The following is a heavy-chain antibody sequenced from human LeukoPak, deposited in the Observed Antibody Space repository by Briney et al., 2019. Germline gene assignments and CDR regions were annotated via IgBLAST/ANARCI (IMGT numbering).Heavy chain of an antibody. D-gene: IGHD5-12*01. CDR1: GFRFSSYW. J-gene: IGHJ4*02. CDR2: IKQDGSEK. Sequence: GGSLRLSCAACGFRFSSYWMSWVRQAPGKGLEWVANIKQDGSEKYYVDSVKGRFTISRDNAKNSLYLQMNSLRAEDTAVYFCARDGLPFDFWGQGTLVTVSS. V-gene: IGHV3-7*01. CDR3: ARDGLPFDF.